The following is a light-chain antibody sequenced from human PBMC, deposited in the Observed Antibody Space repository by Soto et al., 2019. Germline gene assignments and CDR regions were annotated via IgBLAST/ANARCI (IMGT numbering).Light chain of an antibody. CDR2: AAS. CDR1: EGINNY. CDR3: QQLFDSPIT. J-gene: IGKJ5*01. Sequence: DIQITQSPSSLSASIGDRVTITCRATEGINNYLAWFQQKPGKVPKLLIYAASTLQSGVPSRFSATVSGTEFSLTITSLQPEDFATYYCQQLFDSPITFGQGTRLEIK. V-gene: IGKV1-27*01.